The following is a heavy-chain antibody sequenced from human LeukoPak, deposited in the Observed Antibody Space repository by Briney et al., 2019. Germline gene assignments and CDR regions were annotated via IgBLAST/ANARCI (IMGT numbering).Heavy chain of an antibody. J-gene: IGHJ4*02. Sequence: GASVKLSCTASGYTFTGYYMHWVRQAPGQGLEWMGWINPNSGGTNYAQKFQGRVTMTRDTSISTAYMELSRLRSDDTAVYYCARVPSRGYFDYWGQGTLVTVSS. D-gene: IGHD3-10*01. CDR1: GYTFTGYY. V-gene: IGHV1-2*02. CDR3: ARVPSRGYFDY. CDR2: INPNSGGT.